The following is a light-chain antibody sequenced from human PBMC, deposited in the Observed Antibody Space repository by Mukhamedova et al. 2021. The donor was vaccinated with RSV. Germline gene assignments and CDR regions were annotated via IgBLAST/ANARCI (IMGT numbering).Light chain of an antibody. V-gene: IGLV2-11*01. CDR3: CSYAGSDIPL. J-gene: IGLJ3*02. CDR1: SNDVGRYDY. Sequence: TSNDVGRYDYISWFQQHPGKAPKFLIFDVSGRPSGVPDRFSGSKSGNTASLTITGLQGEDEADYYCCSYAGSDIPLFGGGTKLTV. CDR2: DVS.